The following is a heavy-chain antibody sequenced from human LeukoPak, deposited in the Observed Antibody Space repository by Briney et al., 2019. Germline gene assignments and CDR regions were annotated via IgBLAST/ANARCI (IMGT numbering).Heavy chain of an antibody. CDR2: ISNSGTAI. D-gene: IGHD5-18*01. CDR3: ARAGYSMDTEYFQH. Sequence: GGSLRLSCAASGFTFSSYEMNWVCQAPGKGLEWVSYISNSGTAIYYADSVKGRFTISRDNAKSSLYLQMNSLRAEDTAVYYCARAGYSMDTEYFQHWGQGTLVTVSS. CDR1: GFTFSSYE. J-gene: IGHJ1*01. V-gene: IGHV3-48*03.